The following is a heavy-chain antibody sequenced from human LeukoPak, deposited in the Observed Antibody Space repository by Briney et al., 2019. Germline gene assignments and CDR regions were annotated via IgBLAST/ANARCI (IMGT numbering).Heavy chain of an antibody. Sequence: GGSLRLSCAASGFTFSSYSMKWVRQAPGKGLEWVSSISSSSYIYYADSVKGRFTISRDNAKNSLYLQMNSLRAEDTAVYYCARDITIRMVPFDYWGQGTLVTVSS. D-gene: IGHD1-20*01. J-gene: IGHJ4*02. CDR3: ARDITIRMVPFDY. CDR1: GFTFSSYS. V-gene: IGHV3-21*01. CDR2: ISSSSYI.